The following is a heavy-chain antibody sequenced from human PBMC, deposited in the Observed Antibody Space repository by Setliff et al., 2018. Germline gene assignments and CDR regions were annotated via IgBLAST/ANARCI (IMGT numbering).Heavy chain of an antibody. CDR2: TIPMFDRP. V-gene: IGHV1-69*13. CDR3: ARGNMDVVAAGGKYSGLAF. J-gene: IGHJ6*02. CDR1: GGTFKNHA. Sequence: ASVKVSCKTSGGTFKNHAISWVRQAPGQGLEWMGGTIPMFDRPNYAQKFQGRVAITADESTNTAYIEISSLRYEDTAVYYCARGNMDVVAAGGKYSGLAFWGQGTTVTVSS. D-gene: IGHD6-13*01.